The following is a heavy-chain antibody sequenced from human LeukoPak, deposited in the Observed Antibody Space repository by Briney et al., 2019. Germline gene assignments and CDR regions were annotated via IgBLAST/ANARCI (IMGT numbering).Heavy chain of an antibody. D-gene: IGHD2-2*02. CDR1: GYTLTGYD. J-gene: IGHJ1*01. V-gene: IGHV1-8*01. CDR2: TNPNTVNT. Sequence: SVNVSCKASGYTLTGYDINWVRQATGHGLEWVGWTNPNTVNTGSAKKFQGRVTMTRGTSISTAYMELSSLRSEDTAVYYCARGSIDHGTNYCSSTSCYSRFQHWGQGTLVTVSS. CDR3: ARGSIDHGTNYCSSTSCYSRFQH.